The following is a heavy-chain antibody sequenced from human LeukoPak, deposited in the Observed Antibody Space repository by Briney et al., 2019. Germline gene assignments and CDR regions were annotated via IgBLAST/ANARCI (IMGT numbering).Heavy chain of an antibody. CDR1: GYTFTNYD. CDR3: ARAYGDADY. V-gene: IGHV1-8*01. CDR2: MNPKSGNR. J-gene: IGHJ4*02. Sequence: GASVKVSCKASGYTFTNYDIDWVRQATGQGLEWMGWMNPKSGNRGYAQKFQGRVTMTRDTSISTAYMELSSLRSEDTAVYCCARAYGDADYWGQGTLVTVSS. D-gene: IGHD4-17*01.